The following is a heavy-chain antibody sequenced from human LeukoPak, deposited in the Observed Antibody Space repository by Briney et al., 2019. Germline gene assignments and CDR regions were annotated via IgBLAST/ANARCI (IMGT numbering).Heavy chain of an antibody. J-gene: IGHJ6*03. CDR3: ASKLTMVRGVKGYYYYMDT. V-gene: IGHV4-34*01. CDR1: GESFSGYY. Sequence: SETLSQTFAVYGESFSGYYWSWIRQPPGKGLEWIGEINHSGSTNYNPSLKSRVTISVDTSKTQLSLKLSSVAAADTAVYYCASKLTMVRGVKGYYYYMDTWGKGTTVTVSS. CDR2: INHSGST. D-gene: IGHD3-10*01.